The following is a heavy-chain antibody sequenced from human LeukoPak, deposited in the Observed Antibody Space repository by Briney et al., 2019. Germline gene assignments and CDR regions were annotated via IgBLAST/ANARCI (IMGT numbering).Heavy chain of an antibody. J-gene: IGHJ4*02. CDR3: ARRSGEQWLVRRGAPLDY. CDR1: GYTFTSYY. Sequence: ASVKVSCKASGYTFTSYYMHWVRQAPGQGLEWMGVINPSGGSTSYAQKFQGRVTMTRDTSTSTVYMELSSLRSEDTAVYYCARRSGEQWLVRRGAPLDYWGQGTLVTVSS. V-gene: IGHV1-46*01. CDR2: INPSGGST. D-gene: IGHD6-19*01.